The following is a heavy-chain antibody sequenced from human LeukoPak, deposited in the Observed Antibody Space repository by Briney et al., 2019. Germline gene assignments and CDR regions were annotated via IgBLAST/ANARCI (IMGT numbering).Heavy chain of an antibody. Sequence: SETLSLTCTVSGGSVSSYYWSWIRQPPGKGLEWIGYIKSWGSSNYNPSLKSGVTISLDTSKNQFSLRLNAVPTADTAVYYCAGDGTVDTNWFDPWGKGTLVTVSS. CDR1: GGSVSSYY. V-gene: IGHV4-59*02. CDR3: AGDGTVDTNWFDP. J-gene: IGHJ5*02. CDR2: IKSWGSS. D-gene: IGHD5-18*01.